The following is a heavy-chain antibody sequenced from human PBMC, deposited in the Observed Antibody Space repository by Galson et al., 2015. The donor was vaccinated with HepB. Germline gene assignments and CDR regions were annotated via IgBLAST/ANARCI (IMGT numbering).Heavy chain of an antibody. CDR3: VREGGYGSGSFDI. CDR1: GYTFPIHV. D-gene: IGHD3-10*01. J-gene: IGHJ3*02. CDR2: ISAYGGHR. V-gene: IGHV1-18*04. Sequence: PVKVSSQAPGYTFPIHVIRWVRQAPGQGLEWVGGISAYGGHRRYAQKIRDRVTWTTDASTNTAYMELRSLRSDDTAVYYCVREGGYGSGSFDIWGQGTMVIVSS.